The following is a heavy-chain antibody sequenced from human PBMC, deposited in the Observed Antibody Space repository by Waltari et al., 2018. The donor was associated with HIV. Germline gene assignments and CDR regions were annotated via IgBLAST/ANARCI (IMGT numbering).Heavy chain of an antibody. Sequence: QITLMESGPTLVKPTQPLTLTCTFSGFSLSTSGLGVGWLRQPPGKALEWLALIYWNDDKRYSPSLKSRLTITKDTSKNQVVLTMTNMDPVDTATYYCAHRGIGVSGFDPWGQGILVTVSS. CDR3: AHRGIGVSGFDP. CDR2: IYWNDDK. V-gene: IGHV2-5*01. CDR1: GFSLSTSGLG. D-gene: IGHD3-16*01. J-gene: IGHJ5*02.